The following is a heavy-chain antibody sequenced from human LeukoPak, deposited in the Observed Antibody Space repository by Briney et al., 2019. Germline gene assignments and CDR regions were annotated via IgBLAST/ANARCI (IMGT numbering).Heavy chain of an antibody. CDR2: ISSSSSDI. Sequence: GGSLRLSCAASGFTFSRDSMNWVRQAPGKGGEWVSSISSSSSDIYYGDSVKGRFTISRDNAKNALYLQMNSLRAEDTAVYYCARRLSEDYWGQGTLVTVSS. J-gene: IGHJ4*02. CDR1: GFTFSRDS. CDR3: ARRLSEDY. V-gene: IGHV3-21*01. D-gene: IGHD6-19*01.